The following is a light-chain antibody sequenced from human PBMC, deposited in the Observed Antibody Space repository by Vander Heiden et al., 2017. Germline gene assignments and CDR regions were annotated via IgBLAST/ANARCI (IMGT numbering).Light chain of an antibody. CDR2: YQSDSGK. CDR3: MFWHSSAYV. CDR1: SGTNVDAYR. V-gene: IGLV5-45*01. Sequence: QAVLTPPPSLSAPPRASASLTCASRSGTNVDAYRIYWFQQKPGTTPQYLLRYQSDSGKQQGSGVPSRFSGSKDDSADAGIFLISGLQSEDEADYYCMFWHSSAYVFGTGTKVTVL. J-gene: IGLJ1*01.